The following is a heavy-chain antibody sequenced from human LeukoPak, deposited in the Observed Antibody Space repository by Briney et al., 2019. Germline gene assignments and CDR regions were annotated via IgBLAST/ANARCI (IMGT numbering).Heavy chain of an antibody. CDR1: GYTFTSYA. CDR2: INAGNGNT. CDR3: ARSVREAVQLERRDYYYGMDV. D-gene: IGHD1-1*01. Sequence: ASVKVSCKASGYTFTSYAMHWVRQAPGQRLEWMGWINAGNGNTKYSQKFQGRVTITRDTSASTAYMELSSPRSEDTAVYYCARSVREAVQLERRDYYYGMDVWGKGTTVTVSS. J-gene: IGHJ6*04. V-gene: IGHV1-3*01.